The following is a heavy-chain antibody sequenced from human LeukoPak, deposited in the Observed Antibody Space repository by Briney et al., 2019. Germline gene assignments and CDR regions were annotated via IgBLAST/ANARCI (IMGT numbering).Heavy chain of an antibody. Sequence: ASVKVSCKVSGYTLTELSMHWVRQAPGKGLEWMGGFDPEDGETIYAQKFQGRVTMTEDTSTDTAYMELSSLRSEDTAVYYCATGPLGQLVTRDEYFQHCGQGTLVTVSS. D-gene: IGHD6-6*01. CDR2: FDPEDGET. V-gene: IGHV1-24*01. CDR3: ATGPLGQLVTRDEYFQH. J-gene: IGHJ1*01. CDR1: GYTLTELS.